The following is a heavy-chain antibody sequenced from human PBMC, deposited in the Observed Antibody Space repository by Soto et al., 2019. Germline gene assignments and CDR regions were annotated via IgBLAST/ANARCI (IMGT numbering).Heavy chain of an antibody. Sequence: SETLSLTCTVSGDSISGNYWGWIRQPPGKRLQWIGYMYYTGSTNYNPSLKSRVTISVDTSKNQFSLRLSSVTAADTAVYYCARDKITGLFDYWGQVTLVTVSS. V-gene: IGHV4-59*12. D-gene: IGHD2-8*02. CDR2: MYYTGST. J-gene: IGHJ4*02. CDR1: GDSISGNY. CDR3: ARDKITGLFDY.